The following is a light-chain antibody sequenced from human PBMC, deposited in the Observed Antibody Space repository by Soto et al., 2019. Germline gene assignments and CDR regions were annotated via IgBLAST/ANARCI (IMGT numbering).Light chain of an antibody. Sequence: DIQMTQSPSSLSASVGDRVTITCRASQSISSYLNWYQQKPGKAPKLLIYAASSLQSGVPSRFSGSGSGTDFPLTISSLQPEDFATYYCQQSYSTHTFGQGTKLEIK. CDR1: QSISSY. CDR2: AAS. CDR3: QQSYSTHT. V-gene: IGKV1-39*01. J-gene: IGKJ2*01.